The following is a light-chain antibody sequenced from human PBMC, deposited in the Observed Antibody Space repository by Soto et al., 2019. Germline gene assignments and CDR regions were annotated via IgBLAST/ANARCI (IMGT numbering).Light chain of an antibody. V-gene: IGKV1-5*03. CDR3: QEYLNRWA. CDR2: KAS. Sequence: DNHIDLSPSPLTENERDRVTITCRASQSISTWLAWYQQKPGKAPKLLIYKASSLEGGVPSRFSGSGSGTEFTLTICSFQPDDFATYYCQEYLNRWAFGQGSKVDSK. J-gene: IGKJ1*01. CDR1: QSISTW.